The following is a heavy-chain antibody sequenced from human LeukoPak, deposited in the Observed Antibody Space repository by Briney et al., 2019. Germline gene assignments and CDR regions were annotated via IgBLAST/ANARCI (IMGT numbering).Heavy chain of an antibody. CDR1: GFTFSSYS. CDR3: ARGTLPEEPYYFDY. J-gene: IGHJ4*02. D-gene: IGHD1-14*01. CDR2: ISSSSSYI. V-gene: IGHV3-21*01. Sequence: KPGGSLRLSCAASGFTFSSYSMNWVRQAPGKGLEWVSSISSSSSYIYYADSVKGRFTISRDNAKSSLYLQMNSLRAEDTAVYYCARGTLPEEPYYFDYWGQGTLVTVSS.